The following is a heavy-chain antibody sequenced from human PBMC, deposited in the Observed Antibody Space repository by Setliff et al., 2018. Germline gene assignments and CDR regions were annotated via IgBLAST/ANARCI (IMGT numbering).Heavy chain of an antibody. Sequence: WIRQAPGQGPEWMGCINPNTGGTRFAQKFQFGVTMTADKAITTAYMELTRLTSDDMAVYYCARDLNRWFGEFAFDIWGQGTMVTVSS. J-gene: IGHJ3*02. CDR3: ARDLNRWFGEFAFDI. CDR2: INPNTGGT. D-gene: IGHD3-10*01. V-gene: IGHV1-2*02.